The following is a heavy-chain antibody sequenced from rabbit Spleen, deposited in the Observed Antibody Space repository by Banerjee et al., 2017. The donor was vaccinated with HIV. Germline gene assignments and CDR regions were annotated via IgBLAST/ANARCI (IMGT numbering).Heavy chain of an antibody. V-gene: IGHV1S40*01. CDR2: IYTDDGST. CDR3: ARAANNIGYSSGL. D-gene: IGHD1-1*01. CDR1: GVSFSSNNY. J-gene: IGHJ3*01. Sequence: QSLEESGGDLVKPGASLTLTCTASGVSFSSNNYMCWVRQAPGKGLEWIGCIYTDDGSTYYASWVNGRFTISKTSSTTVTLQMTSLTVADTATYWCARAANNIGYSSGLWGQGTLVTVS.